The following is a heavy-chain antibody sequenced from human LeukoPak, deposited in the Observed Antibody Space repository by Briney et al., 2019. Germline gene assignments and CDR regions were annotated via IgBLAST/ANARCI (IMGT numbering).Heavy chain of an antibody. CDR2: IDHSDSYT. D-gene: IGHD3-10*01. V-gene: IGHV5-10-1*01. CDR1: GYSFTSYW. J-gene: IGHJ4*02. Sequence: GESLKISWKGSGYSFTSYWISWVRPMPGKGVEWMGRIDHSDSYTNYSPSFEGHVTISADKSISTAYLKWSSLKASDTAMYYCARHGTDGELGLWGQGTLVTVSS. CDR3: ARHGTDGELGL.